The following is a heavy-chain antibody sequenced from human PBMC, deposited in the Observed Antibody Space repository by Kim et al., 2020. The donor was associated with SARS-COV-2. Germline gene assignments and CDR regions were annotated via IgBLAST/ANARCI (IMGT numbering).Heavy chain of an antibody. Sequence: ASVKVSCKASGYTFTSYGISWVRQAPGQGLEWMGWISAYNGNTNYAQKLQGRVTMTTDTSTSTAYMELRSLRSDDTAVYYCARVVMITFGGARYFNYWGQGTLVTVSS. D-gene: IGHD3-16*01. CDR3: ARVVMITFGGARYFNY. J-gene: IGHJ4*02. CDR2: ISAYNGNT. V-gene: IGHV1-18*01. CDR1: GYTFTSYG.